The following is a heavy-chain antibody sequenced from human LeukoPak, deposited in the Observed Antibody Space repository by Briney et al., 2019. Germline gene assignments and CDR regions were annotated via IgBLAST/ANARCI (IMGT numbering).Heavy chain of an antibody. CDR3: AKRGESGVYYFDF. V-gene: IGHV3-23*01. D-gene: IGHD3-10*01. J-gene: IGHJ4*02. CDR2: INAGGGTYT. CDR1: GFTFSSFG. Sequence: GRSLRLSCAASGFTFSSFGMSGVRQAPGKGLEWVSSINAGGGTYTYYADSVKGRFTISRDNSKNTLHLQMNSLRAEDTAVYYCAKRGESGVYYFDFWGQGTLVTVSS.